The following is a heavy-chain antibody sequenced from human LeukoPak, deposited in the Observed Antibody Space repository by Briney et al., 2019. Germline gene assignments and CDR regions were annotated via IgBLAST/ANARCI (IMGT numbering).Heavy chain of an antibody. CDR3: AKEMTALTTIDY. CDR2: VSSSGTNT. V-gene: IGHV3-23*01. Sequence: GGSLRLSCAASGFTFSTYAMSWVRQALGKGLEWVSAVSSSGTNTYYANVVKGRFTISRDNSKNMLYLQMSGLRAEDTAVYYCAKEMTALTTIDYWGQGTLVTVSS. D-gene: IGHD4-17*01. J-gene: IGHJ4*02. CDR1: GFTFSTYA.